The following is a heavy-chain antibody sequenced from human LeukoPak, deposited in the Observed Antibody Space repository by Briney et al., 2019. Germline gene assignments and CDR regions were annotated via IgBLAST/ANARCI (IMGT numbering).Heavy chain of an antibody. D-gene: IGHD2-15*01. CDR1: GFTFSDYY. CDR3: AKGEGYCSGGNCYYYYYMDV. J-gene: IGHJ6*03. Sequence: GGSLRLSCAASGFTFSDYYMSWIRQAPGRGLEWVSYISSSGSTIYYADSVKGRFTISRDNSKNTLYLQMNSLRAEDTAVYYCAKGEGYCSGGNCYYYYYMDVWGKGTTVTVSS. V-gene: IGHV3-11*01. CDR2: ISSSGSTI.